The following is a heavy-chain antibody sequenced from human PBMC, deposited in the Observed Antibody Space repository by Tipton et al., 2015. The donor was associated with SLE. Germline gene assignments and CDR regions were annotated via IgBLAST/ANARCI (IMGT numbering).Heavy chain of an antibody. CDR2: IKHDGSEK. V-gene: IGHV3-7*01. Sequence: SLRLSCAASGFTFGNYWMSWVRQAPGKGLEWVANIKHDGSEKYYVDSVKGRFTISRDNAKNSLFLQMNSLRAEDTAVYYCASTLMDYFDYWGQGTLVTVSS. D-gene: IGHD2-8*01. CDR3: ASTLMDYFDY. CDR1: GFTFGNYW. J-gene: IGHJ4*02.